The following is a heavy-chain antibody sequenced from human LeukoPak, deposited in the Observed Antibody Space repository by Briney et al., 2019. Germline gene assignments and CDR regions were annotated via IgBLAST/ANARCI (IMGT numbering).Heavy chain of an antibody. Sequence: ASVKVSCKASGYTFTNYAISWVRQAPGRGLEWMGWISAYSGNTNDAQNLQDRVTMTTDTSTGTAYMDLRSLTSDDTAVYYCARHPMVTRHNDDAFDIWGQGTMVIVSS. J-gene: IGHJ3*02. V-gene: IGHV1-18*01. CDR3: ARHPMVTRHNDDAFDI. D-gene: IGHD4/OR15-4a*01. CDR2: ISAYSGNT. CDR1: GYTFTNYA.